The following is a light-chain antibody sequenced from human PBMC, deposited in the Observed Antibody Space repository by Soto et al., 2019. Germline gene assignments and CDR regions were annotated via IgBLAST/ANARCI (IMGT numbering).Light chain of an antibody. CDR3: QQYNKWPIT. CDR1: QSVSSD. J-gene: IGKJ5*01. Sequence: ESMITQSPAALSVYQGESATRSWGPSQSVSSDLAWYQQKPGQAPRLLIYATSTRATGFPARFSGGGSGTDFTLTISSLQSEDSAFYYCQQYNKWPITFGQGTRLEI. V-gene: IGKV3-15*01. CDR2: ATS.